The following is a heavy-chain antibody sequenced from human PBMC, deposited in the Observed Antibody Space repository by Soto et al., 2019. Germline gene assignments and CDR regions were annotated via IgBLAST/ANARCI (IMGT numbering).Heavy chain of an antibody. Sequence: QVQLVQSGAEEKKPGASVKVSCKASGYTFTSYAMHWVRQAPGQRLEWMGWINAGNGNTKYSQKFQGRVTITRDTSASTANRGLGGLRSEDPVVFFGARAVAAPADFDYGGQGTLVTVSS. D-gene: IGHD6-25*01. CDR3: ARAVAAPADFDY. CDR2: INAGNGNT. J-gene: IGHJ4*02. V-gene: IGHV1-3*05. CDR1: GYTFTSYA.